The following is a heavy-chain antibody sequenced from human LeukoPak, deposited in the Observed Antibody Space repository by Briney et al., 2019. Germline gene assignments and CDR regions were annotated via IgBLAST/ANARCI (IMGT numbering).Heavy chain of an antibody. CDR3: ARDSGERGSGSYLIAY. J-gene: IGHJ4*02. D-gene: IGHD3-10*01. V-gene: IGHV1-2*02. Sequence: EASVKVSCKASGYTFTGYYMHWVRQAPGQGLEWMGWINPNSGGTNYAQKFQGRVTMTRDTSISTAYMELSGLRSDDTAVYYCARDSGERGSGSYLIAYWGQGTLVTVSS. CDR1: GYTFTGYY. CDR2: INPNSGGT.